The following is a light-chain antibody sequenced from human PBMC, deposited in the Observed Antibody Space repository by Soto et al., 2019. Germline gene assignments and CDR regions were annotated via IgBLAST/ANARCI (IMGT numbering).Light chain of an antibody. V-gene: IGLV1-44*01. CDR2: TIN. J-gene: IGLJ3*02. CDR3: AAWDDSLNGVV. CDR1: SSNIGSNT. Sequence: QSVLTQPPSASGTPGQRVTISCSGSSSNIGSNTVNWYQQLPGTAPTLLILTINQRPSAVPDRFSGSRSGTSASLAISGFQSEDEAHYYCAAWDDSLNGVVFGGRTKLTVL.